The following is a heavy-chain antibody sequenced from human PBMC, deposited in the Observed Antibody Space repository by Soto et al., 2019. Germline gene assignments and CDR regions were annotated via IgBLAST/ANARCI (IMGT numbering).Heavy chain of an antibody. V-gene: IGHV1-69*13. CDR3: ASSWSGYYTGYYGMDV. J-gene: IGHJ6*02. Sequence: GASVKVSCKASGGTFSSYAISWVRQAPGQGLEWTGGIIPIFGTANYAQKFQGRVTITADESTSTAYMELSSLRSEDTAVYYCASSWSGYYTGYYGMDVWGQGTTVTVSS. D-gene: IGHD3-3*01. CDR2: IIPIFGTA. CDR1: GGTFSSYA.